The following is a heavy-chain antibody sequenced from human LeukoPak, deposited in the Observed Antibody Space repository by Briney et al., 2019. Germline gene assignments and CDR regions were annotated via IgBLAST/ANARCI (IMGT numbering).Heavy chain of an antibody. CDR3: ARAQQQLYSSSPELYFDY. J-gene: IGHJ4*02. Sequence: GASVKVSCKAFGYTFSTSAMHWVRQAPGQSLEWMGWINIFNGNTKYSQKFQGRVTMTTDTSTSTAYMELRSLRSDDTAVYYCARAQQQLYSSSPELYFDYWGQGTLVTVSS. V-gene: IGHV1-3*04. D-gene: IGHD6-13*01. CDR2: INIFNGNT. CDR1: GYTFSTSA.